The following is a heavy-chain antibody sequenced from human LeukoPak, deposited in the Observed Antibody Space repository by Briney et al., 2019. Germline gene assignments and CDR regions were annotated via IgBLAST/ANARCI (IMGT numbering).Heavy chain of an antibody. CDR2: MNPNSGNT. CDR1: GYTFTSYD. Sequence: ASVKVSCRASGYTFTSYDINWVRQATGQGREWMGWMNPNSGNTGYAQKFQGRVTMTRNTSISTAYMELSSLRSEDTAVYYCARNGPSADDAFDIWGQGTMVTVSS. J-gene: IGHJ3*02. V-gene: IGHV1-8*01. CDR3: ARNGPSADDAFDI. D-gene: IGHD2-8*01.